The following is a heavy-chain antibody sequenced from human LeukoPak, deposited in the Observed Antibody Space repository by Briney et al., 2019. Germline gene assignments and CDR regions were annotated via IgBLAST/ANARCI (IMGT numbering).Heavy chain of an antibody. CDR1: GFTLSGFS. CDR2: ISGSGDNT. J-gene: IGHJ6*01. CDR3: AKMKGHPLPKYYMDV. Sequence: GGSLRLSCAASGFTLSGFSMSWVRRTPGKGLEWVSGISGSGDNTLYAESVKARFTICRDNSKNTLYLEMNSLRAEDTAIYYCAKMKGHPLPKYYMDVWGQGTTVTVSS. D-gene: IGHD1-26*01. V-gene: IGHV3-23*01.